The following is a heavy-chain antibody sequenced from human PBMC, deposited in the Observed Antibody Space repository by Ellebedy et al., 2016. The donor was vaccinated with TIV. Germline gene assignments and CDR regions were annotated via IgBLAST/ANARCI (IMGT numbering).Heavy chain of an antibody. D-gene: IGHD3-3*01. J-gene: IGHJ6*02. CDR3: ARAPFTIFGVATYYYYYGLDV. CDR2: IYSGGST. Sequence: PGGSLRLSCAASGFTVSSNYMSWVRQAPGKGLEWVSVIYSGGSTYYADSVKGRFTISRDNAKNSLYLQMSSLRAEDTAVYYCARAPFTIFGVATYYYYYGLDVWGQGTTVTVSS. CDR1: GFTVSSNY. V-gene: IGHV3-53*01.